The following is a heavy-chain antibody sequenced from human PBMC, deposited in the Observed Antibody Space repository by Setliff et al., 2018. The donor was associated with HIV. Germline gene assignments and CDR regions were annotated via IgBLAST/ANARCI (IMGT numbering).Heavy chain of an antibody. CDR2: IIPIFDTG. Sequence: ASVKVSCKTSGDSFSSLGFTWVRQAPGQGLELMGKIIPIFDTGNTAQKFQGRVTITADESTSTIYLELSSLRPEDTAIYYCARDTGRWLHPTPLGYWGQGTLVTV. CDR3: ARDTGRWLHPTPLGY. J-gene: IGHJ4*02. D-gene: IGHD6-19*01. V-gene: IGHV1-69*13. CDR1: GDSFSSLG.